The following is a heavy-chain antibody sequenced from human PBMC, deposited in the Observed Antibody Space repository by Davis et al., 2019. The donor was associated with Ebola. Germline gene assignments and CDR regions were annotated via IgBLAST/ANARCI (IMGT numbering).Heavy chain of an antibody. D-gene: IGHD2/OR15-2a*01. CDR3: ARQESLYGSSDY. CDR1: GYNFITYW. Sequence: GESLKISCQGSGYNFITYWIGWVRQMPGKGLEWLGIIYPADSDIRYSPSFQGQVTISADRSNRTTYLQWISLKASDTAMYYCARQESLYGSSDYWGQGTLVTVSS. V-gene: IGHV5-51*01. CDR2: IYPADSDI. J-gene: IGHJ4*02.